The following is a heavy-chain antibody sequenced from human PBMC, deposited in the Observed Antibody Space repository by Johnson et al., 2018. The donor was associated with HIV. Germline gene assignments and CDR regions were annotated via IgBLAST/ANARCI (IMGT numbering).Heavy chain of an antibody. CDR3: ANTTRGSWGSGFDI. Sequence: QLVESGGGLVKPGGSLRLSCAASGFSFSDYFMSWIRQAPGKGLECISYISSSGTTIYYTDSVKGRFTISRDNAKNLLYLQLNSLRAEDTSLYHWANTTRGSWGSGFDIWGRGTMVTVAS. CDR1: GFSFSDYF. J-gene: IGHJ3*02. D-gene: IGHD1-1*01. V-gene: IGHV3-11*04. CDR2: ISSSGTTI.